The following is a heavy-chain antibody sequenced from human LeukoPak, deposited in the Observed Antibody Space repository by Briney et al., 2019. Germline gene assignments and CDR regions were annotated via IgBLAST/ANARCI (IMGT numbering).Heavy chain of an antibody. Sequence: SETLSLTCSVSGGSMSGHYWIWIRQPQGKGLEWIGYVFDSGNTNYNPSLKSRVAISFDTASNHFSLKLNSVTASDSGIYFCARSLGDDSWVALRGYYYMDVWGKGTTVTVSS. CDR2: VFDSGNT. CDR1: GGSMSGHY. CDR3: ARSLGDDSWVALRGYYYMDV. D-gene: IGHD3-3*01. J-gene: IGHJ6*03. V-gene: IGHV4-59*11.